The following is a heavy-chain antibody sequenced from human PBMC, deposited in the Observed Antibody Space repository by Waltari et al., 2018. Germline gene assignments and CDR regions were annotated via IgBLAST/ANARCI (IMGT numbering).Heavy chain of an antibody. CDR2: IYHSGST. Sequence: QVQLQESGPGLVKPSETLSLTCAVSGYSISSGYYWGWLRQPPGKGLEWIGSIYHSGSTYYNPSLKSRVTISVDTSKNQFSLKLSSVTAADTAVYYCARHVSIGQQPYYWGQGTLVTVSS. CDR1: GYSISSGYY. D-gene: IGHD6-13*01. J-gene: IGHJ4*02. V-gene: IGHV4-38-2*01. CDR3: ARHVSIGQQPYY.